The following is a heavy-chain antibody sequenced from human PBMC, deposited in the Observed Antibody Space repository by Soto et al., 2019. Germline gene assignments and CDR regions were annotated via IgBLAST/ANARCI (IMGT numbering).Heavy chain of an antibody. J-gene: IGHJ4*02. D-gene: IGHD5-18*01. V-gene: IGHV4-39*01. CDR1: GGSISSSSYY. CDR3: ARHEYSYAYYFDY. Sequence: QLQLQESGPGLVKPSETLSLTCTVSGGSISSSSYYWGWIRQPPGKGLEWIGSIYYSGSTYYNPSLKSRVTISVNTSKNQFSLKLSSVTAADTAVYYCARHEYSYAYYFDYWGQGTLVTVSS. CDR2: IYYSGST.